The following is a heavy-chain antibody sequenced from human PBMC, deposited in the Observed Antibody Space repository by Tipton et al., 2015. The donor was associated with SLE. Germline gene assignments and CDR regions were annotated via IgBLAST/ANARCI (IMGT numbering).Heavy chain of an antibody. CDR1: GFTFYRSA. CDR3: AREGAYCGGDCFDY. D-gene: IGHD2-21*01. J-gene: IGHJ4*02. CDR2: ISGTGGSI. V-gene: IGHV3-23*01. Sequence: SLRLSCAASGFTFYRSAMTWVRQAPGKGLEWVSGISGTGGSIYYADSVKGRFTVSRDNSKNTLYVQMNSLRAEDTAVYYCAREGAYCGGDCFDYWGQGTLVTVSS.